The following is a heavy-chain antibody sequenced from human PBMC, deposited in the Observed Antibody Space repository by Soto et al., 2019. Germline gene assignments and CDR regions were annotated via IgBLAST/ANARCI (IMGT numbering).Heavy chain of an antibody. CDR1: GFTSDDFA. V-gene: IGHV3-49*03. CDR3: TRDGDFYGFDV. Sequence: LRLSCTFSGFTSDDFALTWIRQAPGKGLEWLGLVRSKTYDGAAEYAASVKGRFTISRDESTSTAFLQMNRLKTEDTAVYYCTRDGDFYGFDVWGQGTTVTVSS. D-gene: IGHD3-3*01. CDR2: VRSKTYDGAA. J-gene: IGHJ6*02.